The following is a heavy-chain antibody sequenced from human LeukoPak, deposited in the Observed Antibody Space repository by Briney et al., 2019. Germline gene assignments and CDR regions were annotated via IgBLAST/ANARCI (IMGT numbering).Heavy chain of an antibody. CDR3: ARVGYCSSTSCYSYYYYYGMDV. D-gene: IGHD2-2*01. J-gene: IGHJ6*02. CDR1: GGTFSSYA. CDR2: IIPIFGIA. Sequence: SVKVSCKASGGTFSSYAISWVRQAPGQVLEWMGRIIPIFGIANYAQKFQGRVTITADKSTSTAYMELSSLRSEDTAVYYCARVGYCSSTSCYSYYYYYGMDVWGQGTTVTVSS. V-gene: IGHV1-69*04.